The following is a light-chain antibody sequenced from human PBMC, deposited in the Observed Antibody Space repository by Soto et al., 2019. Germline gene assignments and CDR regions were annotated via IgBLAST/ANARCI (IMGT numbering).Light chain of an antibody. V-gene: IGKV1-12*02. CDR1: QGINSW. J-gene: IGKJ1*01. CDR2: AAS. Sequence: DIQMTQSPSSVSASVGDRVTITCRASQGINSWLAWYQQKPGKAPKLLIYAASNLQSGVPSRFSGSGSGTDFTLTISSLQPEDFVTFYCQQAKSFPWTSGQGTKVEIK. CDR3: QQAKSFPWT.